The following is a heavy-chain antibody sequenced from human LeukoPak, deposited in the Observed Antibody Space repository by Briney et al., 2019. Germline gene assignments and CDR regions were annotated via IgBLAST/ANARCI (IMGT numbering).Heavy chain of an antibody. CDR2: MNPNSGNT. V-gene: IGHV1-8*01. J-gene: IGHJ6*03. D-gene: IGHD1-26*01. Sequence: ASVKVSCKASGYTFTSYDINWVRQATGQGLEWMGWMNPNSGNTGYAQKFQGRVTMTRNTSISTAYMELGSLRSEDMAVYYCARSGSGSYSYYYYYYMDVWGKGTTVTVSS. CDR3: ARSGSGSYSYYYYYYMDV. CDR1: GYTFTSYD.